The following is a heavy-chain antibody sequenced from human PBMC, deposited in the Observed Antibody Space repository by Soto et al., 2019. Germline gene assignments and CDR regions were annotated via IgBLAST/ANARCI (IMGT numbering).Heavy chain of an antibody. V-gene: IGHV3-30*18. CDR2: ISYDGSNK. CDR1: GFTFRSYG. Sequence: GGSLRLSCAASGFTFRSYGMHWVRQAPGKGLEWVAVISYDGSNKYYADSVKGRFTISRDNSKNTLYLQMNSLRVEDTAVYYCAKDDRYGSYFGPFDYWGQGTLVTAPQ. J-gene: IGHJ4*02. CDR3: AKDDRYGSYFGPFDY. D-gene: IGHD1-26*01.